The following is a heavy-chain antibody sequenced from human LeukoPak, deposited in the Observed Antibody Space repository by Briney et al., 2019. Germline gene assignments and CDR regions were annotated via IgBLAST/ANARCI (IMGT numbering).Heavy chain of an antibody. CDR1: EFTFSKYG. CDR2: ISSSGSTI. Sequence: GRSLRLSCAASEFTFSKYGMHWVRQAPGKGLEWVSSISSSGSTIYYADSVKGRFTISRDNAKNSLYLQMNSLRAEDTAVYYCAELGITMIGGVWGKGTTVTISS. V-gene: IGHV3-48*03. CDR3: AELGITMIGGV. D-gene: IGHD3-10*02. J-gene: IGHJ6*04.